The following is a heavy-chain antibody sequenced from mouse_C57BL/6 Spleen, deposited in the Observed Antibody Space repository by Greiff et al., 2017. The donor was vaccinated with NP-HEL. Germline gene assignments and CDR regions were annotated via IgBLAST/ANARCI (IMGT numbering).Heavy chain of an antibody. J-gene: IGHJ1*03. CDR3: ARDCTTVVARYFDV. D-gene: IGHD1-1*01. V-gene: IGHV5-17*01. CDR2: ISSGSSTI. Sequence: DVKLVESGGGLVKPGGSLKLSCAASGFTFSDYGMHWVRQAPEKGLEWVAYISSGSSTIYYADTVKGRFTISRDNAKNTLFLQMTSLRSEDTAMYYCARDCTTVVARYFDVWGTGTTVTVSS. CDR1: GFTFSDYG.